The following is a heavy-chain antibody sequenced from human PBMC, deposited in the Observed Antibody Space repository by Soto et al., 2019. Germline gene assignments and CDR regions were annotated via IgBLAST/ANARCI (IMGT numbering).Heavy chain of an antibody. Sequence: SLRLSCAASGFTVSSNYMSWVRQAPGKGLEWVSVIYSGGTTYYADSVKGRFTISRDNSKNTLYLQTNSLRAEDTAVYYCARNGDSSDYRGWFDPWGQGTLVTVSS. V-gene: IGHV3-66*01. CDR2: IYSGGTT. CDR3: ARNGDSSDYRGWFDP. D-gene: IGHD3-22*01. J-gene: IGHJ5*02. CDR1: GFTVSSNY.